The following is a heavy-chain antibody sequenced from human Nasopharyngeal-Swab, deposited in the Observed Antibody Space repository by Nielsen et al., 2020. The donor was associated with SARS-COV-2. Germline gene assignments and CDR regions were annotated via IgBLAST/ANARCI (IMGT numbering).Heavy chain of an antibody. CDR3: SCYFLPPICPRGFDY. J-gene: IGHJ4*02. V-gene: IGHV3-7*01. CDR2: IKQSGSGQ. Sequence: GESLQISCAASGFTFSSYWMSWVRQAPGKGLEWVAHIKQSGSGQYYVDSVKGRFTISRDNAKNSLSLQMNSLRAEDTAVYYCSCYFLPPICPRGFDYWGQGTLVTVSS. D-gene: IGHD3-10*01. CDR1: GFTFSSYW.